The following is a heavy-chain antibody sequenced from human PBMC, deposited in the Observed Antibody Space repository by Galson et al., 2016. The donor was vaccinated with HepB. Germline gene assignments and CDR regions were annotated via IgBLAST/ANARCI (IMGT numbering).Heavy chain of an antibody. V-gene: IGHV3-30-3*01. CDR1: GFTFSSYA. Sequence: SLRLSCAASGFTFSSYAMHWVRQAPGKGLEWVAVISYDGSNKYNADSVKGRFTISRDNSKNTLYLQMNSLRAEDTAVYYCARGSSSWRYYYYYGMAVWGQGTLVTVSS. CDR2: ISYDGSNK. CDR3: ARGSSSWRYYYYYGMAV. D-gene: IGHD6-13*01. J-gene: IGHJ6*02.